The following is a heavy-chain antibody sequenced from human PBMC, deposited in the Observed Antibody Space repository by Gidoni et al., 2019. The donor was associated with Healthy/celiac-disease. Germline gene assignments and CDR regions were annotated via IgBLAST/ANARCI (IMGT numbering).Heavy chain of an antibody. V-gene: IGHV4-39*01. J-gene: IGHJ4*02. CDR3: ASRWYCSSTSCYSTPTDDY. CDR1: GGSISSSSYY. CDR2: IYYSGSS. D-gene: IGHD2-2*02. Sequence: QLQLQESGPGLVKPSETLSLTCTVSGGSISSSSYYWGWIRQPPGKGLEWIGSIYYSGSSYYNPSLKSRVTISVDTSKNQFSLKLSSVTAADTAVYYCASRWYCSSTSCYSTPTDDYWGQGTLVTVSS.